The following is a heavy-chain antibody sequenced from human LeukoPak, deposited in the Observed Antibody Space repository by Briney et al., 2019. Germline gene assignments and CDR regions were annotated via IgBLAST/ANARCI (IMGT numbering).Heavy chain of an antibody. J-gene: IGHJ4*02. CDR2: IYPGDSDT. D-gene: IGHD3-10*01. V-gene: IGHV5-51*01. CDR3: ARHTYGSGSYPDY. Sequence: GESLQISRQGSGYSFTSYWIGWVRQMPGKGLEWMGIIYPGDSDTRYSPSFQGQVTISADKSISTAYLQWSSLKASDTAMYYCARHTYGSGSYPDYWGQGTLVTVSS. CDR1: GYSFTSYW.